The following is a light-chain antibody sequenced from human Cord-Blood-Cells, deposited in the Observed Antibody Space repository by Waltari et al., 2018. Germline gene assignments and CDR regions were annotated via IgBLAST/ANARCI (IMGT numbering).Light chain of an antibody. J-gene: IGKJ3*01. CDR2: WAS. CDR1: QSVFYSSNNKNY. CDR3: QQYYSTPFT. Sequence: DIVMTQSPDSLAVSLGERAPINCKSSQSVFYSSNNKNYLAWYQQKPGQPPKLLIYWASTRESGVPDRFSGSGSGTDFTLTISSLQAEDVAVYYCQQYYSTPFTFGPGTKVDIK. V-gene: IGKV4-1*01.